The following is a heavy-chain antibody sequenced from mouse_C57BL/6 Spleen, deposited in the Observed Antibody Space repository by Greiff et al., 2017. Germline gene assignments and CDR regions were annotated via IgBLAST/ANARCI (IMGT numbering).Heavy chain of an antibody. CDR2: IHPNSGST. J-gene: IGHJ1*03. V-gene: IGHV1-64*01. CDR3: AVYGGFSSYWYFGV. D-gene: IGHD1-1*02. Sequence: QVQLQQPGAELVKPGASVKLSCKASGYTFTSYWMHWVKQRPGQGLEWIGMIHPNSGSTNYNEKFKSKATLTVDKSSSTAYMQLSSLTSEDSAVYYCAVYGGFSSYWYFGVWGTGTTVTVSS. CDR1: GYTFTSYW.